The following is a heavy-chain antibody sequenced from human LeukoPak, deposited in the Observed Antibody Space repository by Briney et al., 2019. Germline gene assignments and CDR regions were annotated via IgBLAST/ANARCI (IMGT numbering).Heavy chain of an antibody. CDR2: IYHSGST. Sequence: PSETLSLTCAVSGGSISRGGYSGSWIRQPPGKALDWIGYIYHSGSTYYNPSLKSRITISVDRSENQFSLKLSSVTAADTAVYYCARGSYSNYIDSWGQGTLVTVSS. V-gene: IGHV4-30-2*01. CDR1: GGSISRGGYS. CDR3: ARGSYSNYIDS. J-gene: IGHJ4*02. D-gene: IGHD4-11*01.